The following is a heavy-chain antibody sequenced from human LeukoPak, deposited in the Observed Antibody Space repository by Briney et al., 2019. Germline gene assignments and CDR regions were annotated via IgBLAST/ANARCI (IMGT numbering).Heavy chain of an antibody. D-gene: IGHD6-13*01. J-gene: IGHJ4*02. V-gene: IGHV3-30*18. CDR1: RFTFSYVA. CDR3: AKDPHSSSWYYFDS. CDR2: LSDDGSNK. Sequence: GRSLRLSCAASRFTFSYVAMHWVRQAPGKGLKWVAVLSDDGSNKFYADSVKSRFTISRDNSKNTLYLQMNSLRAEDTAFYYFAKDPHSSSWYYFDSWGQGTLVTVSS.